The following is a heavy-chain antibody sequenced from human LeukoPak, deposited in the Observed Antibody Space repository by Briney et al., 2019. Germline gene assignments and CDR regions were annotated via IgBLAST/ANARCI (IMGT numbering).Heavy chain of an antibody. CDR1: GFTFSSYS. V-gene: IGHV3-48*04. CDR3: ARLRGYSYGYGDF. J-gene: IGHJ4*02. CDR2: ISSSGGTI. Sequence: GGSLRLSCAASGFTFSSYSMNWVRQAPGKGLEWVSYISSSGGTIDYADSVRGRFTISRDNAENSLYLQMNSLRAEDTAVYYCARLRGYSYGYGDFWGRGTLVTVSS. D-gene: IGHD5-18*01.